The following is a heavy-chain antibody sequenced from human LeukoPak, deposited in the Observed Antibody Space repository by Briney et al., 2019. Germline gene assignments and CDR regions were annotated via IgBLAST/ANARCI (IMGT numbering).Heavy chain of an antibody. J-gene: IGHJ4*02. V-gene: IGHV4-39*07. CDR2: IYTSGST. Sequence: SETLSLTCTVSGGSISSSSYYWGWIRQPPGKGLEWIGRIYTSGSTNYNPSLKSRVTMSVDTSKNQFSLKLSSVTAADTAVYYCARLLGGLDYFDYWGQGTLVTVSS. D-gene: IGHD3-10*01. CDR1: GGSISSSSYY. CDR3: ARLLGGLDYFDY.